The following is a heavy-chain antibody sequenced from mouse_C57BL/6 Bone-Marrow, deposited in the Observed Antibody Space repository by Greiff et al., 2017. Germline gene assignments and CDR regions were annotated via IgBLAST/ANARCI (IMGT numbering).Heavy chain of an antibody. CDR2: FHPSNDDT. V-gene: IGHV1-47*01. CDR1: GYTFTTYP. D-gene: IGHD1-1*01. Sequence: VQLQQSGAELVKPGASVKMSCKASGYTFTTYPIEWMKQTPGKSLEWIGNFHPSNDDTKYNEKFKGKATLTVEKSSSTVYLGLSRLTSDDSAVYYCATRGYYGSSFSDWYFDVWGTGTTVTVSS. J-gene: IGHJ1*03. CDR3: ATRGYYGSSFSDWYFDV.